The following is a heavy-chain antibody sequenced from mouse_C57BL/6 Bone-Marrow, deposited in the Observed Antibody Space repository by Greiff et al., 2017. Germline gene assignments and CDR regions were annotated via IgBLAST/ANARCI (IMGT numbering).Heavy chain of an antibody. D-gene: IGHD2-4*01. V-gene: IGHV1-39*01. CDR2: INPNSGTT. CDR3: ARGYDYDYAMDN. CDR1: GYSFTDYN. J-gene: IGHJ4*01. Sequence: EVQLQQSGPALVKPGASVKISCKASGYSFTDYNMNWVKQSNGKSLEWIGVINPNSGTTSYNQKFKGKATLTVDQSSRAAYMQLNSLTSEGSAVYYGARGYDYDYAMDNWGQGTSVTVSS.